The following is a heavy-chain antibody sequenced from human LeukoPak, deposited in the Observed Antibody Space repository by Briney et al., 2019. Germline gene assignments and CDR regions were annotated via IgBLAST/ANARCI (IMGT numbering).Heavy chain of an antibody. D-gene: IGHD4-23*01. V-gene: IGHV4-39*07. CDR2: IHYSGRT. CDR1: GGSISSSSYY. Sequence: SETLSLTCSDSGGSISSSSYYWGWIRQPPGKGLEWIGSIHYSGRTYYNPSLKSRVTISVDTSKNQFSLDLTSVTAADTAVFYCARDRWNYFDYWGQGSLVTVSS. CDR3: ARDRWNYFDY. J-gene: IGHJ4*02.